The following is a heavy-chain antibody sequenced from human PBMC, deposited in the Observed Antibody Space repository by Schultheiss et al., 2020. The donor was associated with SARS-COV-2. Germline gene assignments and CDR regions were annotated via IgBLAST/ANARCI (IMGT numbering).Heavy chain of an antibody. CDR2: IKSKTDGGTT. D-gene: IGHD2-2*02. Sequence: GESLKISCAASGFTFSNAWMSWVRQAPGKGLEWVGRIKSKTDGGTTDYAAPVKGRFTISRDDSKNTLYLQMNSLKTEDTAVYYCARDNSMYCSSVSCYSGYYYYGMDVWGQGTTVTVSS. J-gene: IGHJ6*01. CDR3: ARDNSMYCSSVSCYSGYYYYGMDV. V-gene: IGHV3-15*01. CDR1: GFTFSNAW.